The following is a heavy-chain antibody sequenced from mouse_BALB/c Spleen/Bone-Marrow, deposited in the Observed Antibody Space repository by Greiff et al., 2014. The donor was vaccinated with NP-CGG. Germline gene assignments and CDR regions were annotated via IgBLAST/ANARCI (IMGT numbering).Heavy chain of an antibody. V-gene: IGHV1-69*02. CDR3: ARNWVYFDY. CDR1: GYTFTSYW. Sequence: VKLQESGAELVKPGAPVKLSCKASGYTFTSYWMNWVKQRPGRGLEWIGRIDPSDSGTHYNQKFKDKATLTVDKSSSTAYIQLSSLTSEDSAVYYCARNWVYFDYWGQGTTLTVSS. CDR2: IDPSDSGT. D-gene: IGHD4-1*01. J-gene: IGHJ2*01.